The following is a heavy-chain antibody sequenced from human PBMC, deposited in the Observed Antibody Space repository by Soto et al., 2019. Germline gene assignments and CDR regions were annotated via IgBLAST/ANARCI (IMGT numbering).Heavy chain of an antibody. V-gene: IGHV3-30-3*01. CDR2: LTDGGNKK. CDR1: GFNFSTSV. J-gene: IGHJ4*02. D-gene: IGHD2-21*01. CDR3: AREVFAGGRGHFGY. Sequence: QVQLVESGGGVVQPGGSLRLSCAASGFNFSTSVMTWVRQAPGKGLEWMANLTDGGNKKYYVDSVKGRFTISSDISESTLFLRMSSLRTEDTAVYYCAREVFAGGRGHFGYWGQGTLVSVSS.